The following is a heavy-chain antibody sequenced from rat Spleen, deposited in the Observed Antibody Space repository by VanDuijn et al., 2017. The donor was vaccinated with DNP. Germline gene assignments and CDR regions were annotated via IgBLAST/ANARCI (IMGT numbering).Heavy chain of an antibody. Sequence: EVQLQESGPGLVKPSQSLSLTCSVTGYSITSNYWGWIRKFPGDKMEWIGYINHSGNTGYNPSLKSRISITRDTSKNQFFLHLSSVTTEDTATYYCVRWVRALDYWGQGVMVTVSS. CDR2: INHSGNT. V-gene: IGHV3-1*01. CDR3: VRWVRALDY. J-gene: IGHJ2*01. CDR1: GYSITSNY. D-gene: IGHD4-1*01.